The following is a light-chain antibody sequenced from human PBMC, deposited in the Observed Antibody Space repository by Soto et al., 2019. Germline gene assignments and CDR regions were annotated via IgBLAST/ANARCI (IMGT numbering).Light chain of an antibody. V-gene: IGKV1-6*01. CDR3: LQDYRYPIT. CDR1: QGIEND. CDR2: AAS. J-gene: IGKJ5*01. Sequence: AIHITQSPSSLSASVGDRVTITCRASQGIENDLGWYQQKPGKAPKALIYAASTLQSGVPSRFSGSGSGTDFTLTIGSLQPEDFATYYCLQDYRYPITFGQGTRLEIK.